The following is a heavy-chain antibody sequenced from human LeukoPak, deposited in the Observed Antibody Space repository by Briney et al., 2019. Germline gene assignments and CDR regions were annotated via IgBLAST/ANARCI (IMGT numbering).Heavy chain of an antibody. V-gene: IGHV1-18*01. J-gene: IGHJ4*02. CDR1: GYTFISYG. CDR2: ISAYDGNT. D-gene: IGHD3-10*01. Sequence: GASVKVSCEASGYTFISYGFSWVRQAPGQGLEWMGWISAYDGNTKSAQKFQGRVTMTTDTSTSTAYMELRSLRSDDTAMYYCARDGYGSGKGYFDYWGQGSLVTVSS. CDR3: ARDGYGSGKGYFDY.